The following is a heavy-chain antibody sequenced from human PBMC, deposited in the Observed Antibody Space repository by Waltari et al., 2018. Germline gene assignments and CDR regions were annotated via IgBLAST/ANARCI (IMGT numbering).Heavy chain of an antibody. J-gene: IGHJ3*02. V-gene: IGHV4-39*01. CDR2: IYYRGST. Sequence: QMQLQESGPGLVKPSEPLSLTCTVSGGSISSSTYYWGWIRQPPGKGLEWSGNIYYRGSTYYKPSLKSRLTISVDTSKNQFSLNLRSVTAADTAVYYCARLPISLGVGSVFDIWGQGTMVTVSS. CDR3: ARLPISLGVGSVFDI. CDR1: GGSISSSTYY. D-gene: IGHD2-15*01.